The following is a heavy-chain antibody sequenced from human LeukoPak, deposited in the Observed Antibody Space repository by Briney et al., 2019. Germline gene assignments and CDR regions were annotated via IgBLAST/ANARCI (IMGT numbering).Heavy chain of an antibody. V-gene: IGHV5-51*01. CDR3: ARQNFADSSGYLGDDY. CDR2: IYPGDSDT. J-gene: IGHJ4*02. D-gene: IGHD3-22*01. CDR1: GGTFSSYA. Sequence: ASVKVSCKASGGTFSSYAISWVRQAPGQGLEWMGIIYPGDSDTRYSPSFQGQVTISADKSISTAYLQWSSLKASDTAMCYCARQNFADSSGYLGDDYWGQGTLVTVSS.